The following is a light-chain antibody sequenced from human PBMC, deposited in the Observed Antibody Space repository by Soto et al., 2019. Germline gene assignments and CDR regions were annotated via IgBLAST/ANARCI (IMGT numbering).Light chain of an antibody. CDR2: GVS. V-gene: IGKV3-20*01. CDR1: QSVRSDY. Sequence: EIVLTQSPGTLSLSPGERATLSCRASQSVRSDYFAWYQQKPGQAPRVIIFGVSTRATGIPDRFSGSGSGTDFTLTISRLGPEDFALYYCQQYGNSPLTFGGGTKVDSK. CDR3: QQYGNSPLT. J-gene: IGKJ4*01.